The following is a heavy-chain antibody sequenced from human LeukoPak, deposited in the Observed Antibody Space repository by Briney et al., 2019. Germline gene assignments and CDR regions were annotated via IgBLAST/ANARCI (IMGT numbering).Heavy chain of an antibody. CDR1: GFTFSSYS. D-gene: IGHD3-9*01. V-gene: IGHV3-48*01. CDR3: ARGVYYDILTGYGDY. CDR2: ISSSSSTI. Sequence: GGSLRLSCAASGFTFSSYSMNWVRQAPGKGLEWVSYISSSSSTIYYADSVKGRFTISRDNAKNSLYLQMNSLRAEDTAVYYCARGVYYDILTGYGDYWGQGTLVTVSS. J-gene: IGHJ4*02.